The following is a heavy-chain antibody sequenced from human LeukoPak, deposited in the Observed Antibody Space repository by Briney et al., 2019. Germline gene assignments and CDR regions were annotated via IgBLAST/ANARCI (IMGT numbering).Heavy chain of an antibody. Sequence: GGSLRLSCAASGFTFSSYEMNWVRQAPGKGLEWVALISYDGGDKYYAESMKGRITISRDNAENTPYLQMNNLRPDDTAFYFCVKEGVEYSYSYGDYWGQGTLVTVSS. CDR3: VKEGVEYSYSYGDY. J-gene: IGHJ4*02. CDR1: GFTFSSYE. CDR2: ISYDGGDK. V-gene: IGHV3-30*18. D-gene: IGHD3-16*01.